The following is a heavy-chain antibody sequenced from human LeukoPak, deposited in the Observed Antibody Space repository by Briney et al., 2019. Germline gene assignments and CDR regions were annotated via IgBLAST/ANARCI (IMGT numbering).Heavy chain of an antibody. D-gene: IGHD5-18*01. J-gene: IGHJ6*02. CDR2: IRSKANSYAT. CDR1: GFTFSGSA. V-gene: IGHV3-73*01. CDR3: TRRGYTPNGMDV. Sequence: GGSLRLSCAASGFTFSGSAMHWVRQASGKGLEWVGRIRSKANSYATAYAAAVKGRFTISRDDSKNTAYLQMNSLKTEDTAVYYCTRRGYTPNGMDVWGQGTTVTVSS.